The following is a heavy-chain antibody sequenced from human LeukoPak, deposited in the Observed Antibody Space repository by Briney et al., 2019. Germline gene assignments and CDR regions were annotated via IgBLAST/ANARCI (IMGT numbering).Heavy chain of an antibody. CDR3: ARGVRGDGYNFDY. CDR1: GFTFSSYA. V-gene: IGHV3-30-3*01. CDR2: ISYDGSNK. D-gene: IGHD5-24*01. J-gene: IGHJ4*02. Sequence: PGGSLRLSCAASGFTFSSYAMHWVRQAPGKGLEWVAVISYDGSNKYYADSVKGRFTISRDNSKNTLYLQMNSLRAEDTAVYYCARGVRGDGYNFDYWGQGTLVTVSS.